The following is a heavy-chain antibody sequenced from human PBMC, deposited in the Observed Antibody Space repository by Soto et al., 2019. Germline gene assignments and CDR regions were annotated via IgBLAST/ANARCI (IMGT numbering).Heavy chain of an antibody. J-gene: IGHJ4*02. CDR2: IIPIFGTA. CDR1: GGTFSSYA. V-gene: IGHV1-69*13. Sequence: ASVQVSCKASGGTFSSYAISWVRQAPGQGLEWMGGIIPIFGTANYAQKFQGRVTITADESTSTAYMELSSLRSEDTAVYYCARSFGNSGGLVYWGQGTLVTVSS. CDR3: ARSFGNSGGLVY. D-gene: IGHD7-27*01.